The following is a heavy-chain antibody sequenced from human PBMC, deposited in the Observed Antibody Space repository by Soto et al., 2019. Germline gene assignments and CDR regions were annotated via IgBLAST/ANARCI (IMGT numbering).Heavy chain of an antibody. CDR2: IKSKRDGGAR. D-gene: IGHD1-1*01. CDR3: VEGWNDF. V-gene: IGHV3-15*01. CDR1: GFMFSSAW. Sequence: EVQVVESGGDLVKPGESLRLSCVTSGFMFSSAWMNWVRQAPGKGLEWVGRIKSKRDGGARDYAEPVKGRFSISRDDSKNTVFLQMNSLRAEDTAVYYCVEGWNDFWGQGTLVTVSS. J-gene: IGHJ4*02.